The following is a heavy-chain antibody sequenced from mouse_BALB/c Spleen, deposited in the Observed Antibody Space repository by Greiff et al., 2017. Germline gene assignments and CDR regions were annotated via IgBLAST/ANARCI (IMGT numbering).Heavy chain of an antibody. Sequence: EVMLVESGGGLVQPGGSRKLSCAASGFTFSSFGMHWVRQAPEKGLEWVAYISSGSSTIYYADTVKGRFTISRDNPKNTLFLQMTSLRSEDTAMYYCARDNYGSSLYAMDYWGQGTSVTVSS. D-gene: IGHD1-1*01. CDR2: ISSGSSTI. V-gene: IGHV5-17*02. CDR3: ARDNYGSSLYAMDY. CDR1: GFTFSSFG. J-gene: IGHJ4*01.